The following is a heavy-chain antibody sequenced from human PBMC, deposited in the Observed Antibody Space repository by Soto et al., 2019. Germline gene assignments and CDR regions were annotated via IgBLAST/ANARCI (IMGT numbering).Heavy chain of an antibody. V-gene: IGHV3-21*01. Sequence: EVQLVESGGGLVKPGGSLRLSCAASGFTFSSYSMNWVRQAPGKGLECVSSISSSSSYIYYADSVKGRFTISRDNAKNSLYLQMNRLRAEDTAVYYCARGGMVVAADFLGQGTLVTVSS. D-gene: IGHD2-15*01. J-gene: IGHJ4*02. CDR3: ARGGMVVAADF. CDR2: ISSSSSYI. CDR1: GFTFSSYS.